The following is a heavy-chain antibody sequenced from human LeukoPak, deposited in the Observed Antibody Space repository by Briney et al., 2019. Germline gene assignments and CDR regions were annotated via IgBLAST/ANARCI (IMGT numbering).Heavy chain of an antibody. V-gene: IGHV3-53*01. CDR3: ARLTPAAGRLYFVD. D-gene: IGHD6-13*01. CDR1: GFTVNSNY. Sequence: GGSLRLSCAASGFTVNSNYLSWVRQAPGKGLERVSTLYNTGNTYYADSVKGRFSISRDNSKNTLFLQMNSLRAEDTAVYYCARLTPAAGRLYFVDWGPGTLVTVSS. J-gene: IGHJ4*02. CDR2: LYNTGNT.